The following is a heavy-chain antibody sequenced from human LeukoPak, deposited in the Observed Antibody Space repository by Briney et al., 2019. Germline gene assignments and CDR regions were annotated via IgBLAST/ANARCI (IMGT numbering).Heavy chain of an antibody. CDR3: ARSKRSSSSWYLSPGYYFDY. Sequence: SQTLSLTCAISGDSVSSNSAAWNWVRQSPSRGLEWLGRTYYRSKWYNDYAVSVKSRITINPDTSKNQFSLQLNSVTPEDTAVYYCARSKRSSSSWYLSPGYYFDYWGQGTLVTVSS. V-gene: IGHV6-1*01. CDR2: TYYRSKWYN. CDR1: GDSVSSNSAA. D-gene: IGHD6-13*01. J-gene: IGHJ4*02.